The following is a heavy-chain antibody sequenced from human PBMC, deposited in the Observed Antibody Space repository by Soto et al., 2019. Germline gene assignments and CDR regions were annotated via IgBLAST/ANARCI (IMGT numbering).Heavy chain of an antibody. CDR3: ARQPITMMVAPGDH. CDR1: GGSISSSNYY. Sequence: QLQLQESGPGLVKPSETLSLTCSVPGGSISSSNYYWGWIRQPPGKGLEWIGSIHYSGSTYYNPYRDSRVTISVDTCKNHFSLRLSSVTAADTAVYYCARQPITMMVAPGDHWGQGTLVTVSS. V-gene: IGHV4-39*01. D-gene: IGHD3-22*01. J-gene: IGHJ4*02. CDR2: IHYSGST.